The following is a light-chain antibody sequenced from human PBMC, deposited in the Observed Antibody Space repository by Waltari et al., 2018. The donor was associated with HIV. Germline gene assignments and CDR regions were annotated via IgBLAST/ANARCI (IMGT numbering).Light chain of an antibody. V-gene: IGLV2-11*01. CDR1: SSDVGGYNY. CDR3: CSYAGDYTFR. CDR2: DVS. J-gene: IGLJ3*02. Sequence: QSALTQPRPVSGSPGQSVTISCTGTSSDVGGYNYVSWYQQHQGKAPKLMIYDVSKRPSGVPDRFSGSKSGNTASLTISGLQAEDEADFYCCSYAGDYTFRFGGGTKLTVL.